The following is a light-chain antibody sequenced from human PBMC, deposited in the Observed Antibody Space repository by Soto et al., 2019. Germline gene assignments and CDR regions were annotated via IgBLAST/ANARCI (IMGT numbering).Light chain of an antibody. Sequence: QSVLTQPLSASGTPGQRVIMSGSGSSSNIGSKTVNWYQHVPGTTPKLLVYSDNQRPSGVPDRFSGSKSGTSASLAISGLQSEDEADYYCAAWDDSLRVVFGGGTKLTVL. CDR2: SDN. V-gene: IGLV1-44*01. CDR1: SSNIGSKT. J-gene: IGLJ3*02. CDR3: AAWDDSLRVV.